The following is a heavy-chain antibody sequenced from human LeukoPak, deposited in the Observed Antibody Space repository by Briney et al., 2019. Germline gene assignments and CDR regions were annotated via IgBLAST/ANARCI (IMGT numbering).Heavy chain of an antibody. V-gene: IGHV3-23*01. D-gene: IGHD1-1*01. Sequence: GGSLRLSCASSGFTFNKYAMTWVRRAPGKGLEWVSSITASGDSTYCADSVKGRFTISRDNSNNTLYLQMSSLRAEDTAVYYCARDYPTSGIVTIFDYWGQGSLVTVSS. CDR2: ITASGDST. CDR1: GFTFNKYA. CDR3: ARDYPTSGIVTIFDY. J-gene: IGHJ4*02.